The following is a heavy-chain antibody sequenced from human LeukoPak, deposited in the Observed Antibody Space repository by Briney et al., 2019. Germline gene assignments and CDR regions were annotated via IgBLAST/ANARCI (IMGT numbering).Heavy chain of an antibody. J-gene: IGHJ4*02. Sequence: GGSLRLSCAASGFAFSSYAMSWVRQAPGKGLQWVSAISDNGGSTYYADSVKGRFTIPRDNSKNTLYLQMNSLRAEDTAVYYCAKDGRIAAAGEPDYWGQGTLVTVSS. V-gene: IGHV3-23*01. CDR2: ISDNGGST. D-gene: IGHD6-13*01. CDR3: AKDGRIAAAGEPDY. CDR1: GFAFSSYA.